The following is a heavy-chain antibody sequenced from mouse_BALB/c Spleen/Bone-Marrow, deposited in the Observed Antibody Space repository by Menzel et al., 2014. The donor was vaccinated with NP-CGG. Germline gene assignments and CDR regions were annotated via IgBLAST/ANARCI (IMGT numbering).Heavy chain of an antibody. J-gene: IGHJ4*01. D-gene: IGHD1-2*01. Sequence: EVKLMESGGGLVQPGGSRKLSCAASGFTFSSFAMHWVRQAPEKGLEWVAYISSGSITIYYADTVKGRFTISRDNPKNTLFLQMTSLRSEDTAMYCCVRDYGCGAMDYWGQGTSVTVSS. V-gene: IGHV5-17*02. CDR1: GFTFSSFA. CDR3: VRDYGCGAMDY. CDR2: ISSGSITI.